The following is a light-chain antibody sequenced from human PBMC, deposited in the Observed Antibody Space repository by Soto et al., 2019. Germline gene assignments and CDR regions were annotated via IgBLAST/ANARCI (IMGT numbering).Light chain of an antibody. CDR2: DAS. V-gene: IGKV1-5*01. CDR3: QQYNSDSPT. CDR1: QSISTW. J-gene: IGKJ1*01. Sequence: DFQMTQSPSTLSASVGDRVTITCRASQSISTWLAWYQQKPGNAPKLLIFDASNLESGVPSRFSGSGSGTEFTFTIDSLQPDDFATDYCQQYNSDSPTLGQGTEVDIK.